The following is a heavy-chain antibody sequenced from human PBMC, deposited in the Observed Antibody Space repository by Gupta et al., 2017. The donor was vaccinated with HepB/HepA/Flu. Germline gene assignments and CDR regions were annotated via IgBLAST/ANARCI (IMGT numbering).Heavy chain of an antibody. D-gene: IGHD1-7*01. CDR3: AREPNENYKCDY. Sequence: QVQLVQSGAEVKKPGASVKVSCKTSGYTFTNYYIHWVRQASGQRLEWMGISRPKSDKTQYEQNFRGRVTMTRDTSTSTVYLELNSLKSEDTAVYYCAREPNENYKCDYWGQGTRVTVSS. CDR1: GYTFTNYY. J-gene: IGHJ4*02. CDR2: SRPKSDKT. V-gene: IGHV1-46*01.